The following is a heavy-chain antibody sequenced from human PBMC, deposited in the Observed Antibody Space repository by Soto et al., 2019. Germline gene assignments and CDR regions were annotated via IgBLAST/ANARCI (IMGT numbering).Heavy chain of an antibody. Sequence: ATLVNPTQTLTLTCTFSGFSLSTSGMRVSWIRQPPGKALEWLARIDWDDDKFYSTSLKTRLTISKDTSKNQVVLTMTNMDPVDTATYYCARTSGYCSSTSCSYYYYYGMDVWGQGTTVTVSS. D-gene: IGHD2-2*01. CDR2: IDWDDDK. J-gene: IGHJ6*02. V-gene: IGHV2-70*04. CDR1: GFSLSTSGMR. CDR3: ARTSGYCSSTSCSYYYYYGMDV.